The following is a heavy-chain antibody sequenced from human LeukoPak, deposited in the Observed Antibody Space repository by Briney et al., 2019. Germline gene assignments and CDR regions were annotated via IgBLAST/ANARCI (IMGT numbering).Heavy chain of an antibody. Sequence: GESLKISCKGSGYSFSSYWIGWVRQMPGKGLEWMGIIYPGDSDTRYSPSFQGQGTISADKSISTAYLQWSSLKASDTAMYYCARRYYYDSSGCYCDYWGQGTLVTVSS. CDR1: GYSFSSYW. CDR3: ARRYYYDSSGCYCDY. V-gene: IGHV5-51*01. CDR2: IYPGDSDT. D-gene: IGHD3-22*01. J-gene: IGHJ4*02.